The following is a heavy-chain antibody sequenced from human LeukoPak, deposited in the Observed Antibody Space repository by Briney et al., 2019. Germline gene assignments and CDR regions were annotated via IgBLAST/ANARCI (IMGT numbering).Heavy chain of an antibody. V-gene: IGHV3-11*04. CDR3: ARDYMVRGVNFDY. CDR1: GYTLTELS. Sequence: SCKVSGYTLTELSMHWVRQAPGKGLEWVSYISSSGSTIYYADSVKGRFTISRDNAKNSLYLQMNSLRAEDTAVYYCARDYMVRGVNFDYWGQGTLVTVSS. D-gene: IGHD3-10*01. J-gene: IGHJ4*02. CDR2: ISSSGSTI.